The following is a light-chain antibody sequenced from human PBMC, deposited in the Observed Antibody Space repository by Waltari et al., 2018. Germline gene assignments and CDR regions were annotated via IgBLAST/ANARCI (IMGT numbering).Light chain of an antibody. CDR2: DVS. CDR3: HQRSNWPRT. V-gene: IGKV3-11*01. CDR1: QSVGTS. J-gene: IGKJ1*01. Sequence: EIVLTQSQGTLPLPPGESATLSCRASQSVGTSVTWYQQKPGQAPRLLIYDVSNRATAIPDRFSGSGSGTDFTLTISSLEPEDFAVYYCHQRSNWPRTFGQGTKVELK.